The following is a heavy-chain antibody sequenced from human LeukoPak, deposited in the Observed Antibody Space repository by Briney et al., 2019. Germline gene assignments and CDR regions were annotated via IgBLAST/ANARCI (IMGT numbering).Heavy chain of an antibody. D-gene: IGHD3-10*01. J-gene: IGHJ6*02. CDR2: ISSSSSYI. Sequence: GGSLRLSCAASGFTFSSYSMNWVRQAPGKGLEWVSSISSSSSYIYYADSVKGRFTISRDNAKNSLYLQMNSLRAEDTAVYYCARDRARAELLWFGEDLYYGMDVWGQGTTVTVSS. V-gene: IGHV3-21*01. CDR1: GFTFSSYS. CDR3: ARDRARAELLWFGEDLYYGMDV.